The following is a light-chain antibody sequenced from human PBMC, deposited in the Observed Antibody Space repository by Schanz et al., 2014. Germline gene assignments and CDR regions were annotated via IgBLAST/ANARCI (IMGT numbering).Light chain of an antibody. J-gene: IGKJ1*01. Sequence: EIVVTQSPATLALSPGERATLSCRASQSVSSSYLAWYQQKPGQAPRLLIYSASRRATGIPERFSGSGSGTDFTLTISRLEPDDFAVYYCQQYGSSPWTFGQGTKVEIK. CDR3: QQYGSSPWT. CDR2: SAS. V-gene: IGKV3-20*01. CDR1: QSVSSSY.